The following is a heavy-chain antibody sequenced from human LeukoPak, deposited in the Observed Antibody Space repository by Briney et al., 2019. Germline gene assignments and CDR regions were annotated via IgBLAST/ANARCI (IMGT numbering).Heavy chain of an antibody. Sequence: GTSVKVSCKASGGTFSSYAISWVRQAPGQGLEWMGRIVPIFGTANYAQKFQGRVTITTDESTSTACMELSSLRSEDTAVYYCARVREMATMYYFGYWGQGTLVTVSS. D-gene: IGHD5-24*01. CDR1: GGTFSSYA. CDR2: IVPIFGTA. V-gene: IGHV1-69*05. J-gene: IGHJ4*02. CDR3: ARVREMATMYYFGY.